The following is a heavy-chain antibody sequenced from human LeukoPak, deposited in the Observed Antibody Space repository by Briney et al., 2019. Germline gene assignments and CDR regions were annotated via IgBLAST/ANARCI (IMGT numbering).Heavy chain of an antibody. CDR1: GYGFTTYG. D-gene: IGHD5-18*01. CDR2: ITVYNGNT. CDR3: GRSGYRYSYDFDYYMDV. J-gene: IGHJ6*03. Sequence: GASVKVSCKASGYGFTTYGISWVRQAPGQGLEWMGRITVYNGNTNYAERFQGRVTMTTDTSTSTAYMELRSLRSDDTAAYYCGRSGYRYSYDFDYYMDVWAKGTTITVSS. V-gene: IGHV1-18*01.